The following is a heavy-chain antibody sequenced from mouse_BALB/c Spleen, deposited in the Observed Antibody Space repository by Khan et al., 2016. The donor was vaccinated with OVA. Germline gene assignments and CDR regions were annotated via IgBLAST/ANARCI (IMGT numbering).Heavy chain of an antibody. J-gene: IGHJ2*01. D-gene: IGHD1-1*01. Sequence: EVQLQESGPGLVKPSQSLSLTCTVTGYSITSGYAWNWIRQFPGNKLECMGYISYSGVTSYTPSLNSRISITRDTSKNPFFLQLHSLTTEDTATYYCARGNYYGYYVDYWGQGTTLTVSS. CDR3: ARGNYYGYYVDY. CDR2: ISYSGVT. V-gene: IGHV3-2*02. CDR1: GYSITSGYA.